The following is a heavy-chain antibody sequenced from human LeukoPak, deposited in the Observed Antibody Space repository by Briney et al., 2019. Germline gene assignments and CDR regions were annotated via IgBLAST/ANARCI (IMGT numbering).Heavy chain of an antibody. CDR2: ISYDGSNK. Sequence: PGGSLRLSCAASGFTFRSYAMHWVRQAPGKGLEWVAVISYDGSNKYYADSVKGRFTISRDNSKNTLYLQMNSLRAEDTAVYYCARDFGEMATTQDLNYWGQGTLVTVSS. J-gene: IGHJ4*02. V-gene: IGHV3-30*04. CDR1: GFTFRSYA. CDR3: ARDFGEMATTQDLNY. D-gene: IGHD5-24*01.